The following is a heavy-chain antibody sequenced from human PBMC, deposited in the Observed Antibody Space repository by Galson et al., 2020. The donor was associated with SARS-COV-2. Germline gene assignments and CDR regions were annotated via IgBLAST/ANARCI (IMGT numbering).Heavy chain of an antibody. V-gene: IGHV5-51*01. Sequence: KIGESLKISCQGSGYSFPTYYIRWVRQTPGRGLEWMGMIYPYDSDTRYSSSFQGQVTISADKSISTAYLQWSSLKASDTAMYYCARLVDHFWCGYCLDWGQGTLVTVSS. CDR3: ARLVDHFWCGYCLD. CDR1: GYSFPTYY. D-gene: IGHD3-3*02. J-gene: IGHJ1*01. CDR2: IYPYDSDT.